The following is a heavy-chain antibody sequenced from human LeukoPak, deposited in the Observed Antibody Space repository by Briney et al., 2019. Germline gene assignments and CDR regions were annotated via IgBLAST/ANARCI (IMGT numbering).Heavy chain of an antibody. D-gene: IGHD6-19*01. CDR2: IKQDGSEK. Sequence: GGSLRLSCAASGFTFSSFWMTWVRQAPGKGLEWVANIKQDGSEKFYVDSVRGRFTISRDNAKNSQYLQMNSLRAEDTAIYYCSRSSIAVAWNWGQGTLVTVSS. J-gene: IGHJ4*02. CDR1: GFTFSSFW. CDR3: SRSSIAVAWN. V-gene: IGHV3-7*01.